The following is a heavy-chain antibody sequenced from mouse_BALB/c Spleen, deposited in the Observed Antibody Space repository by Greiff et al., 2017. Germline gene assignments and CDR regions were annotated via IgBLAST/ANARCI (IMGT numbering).Heavy chain of an antibody. Sequence: VQLQQSGAELVRPGTSVKVSCKASGYAFTNYLIEWVKQRPGQGLEWIGVINPGSGGTNYNEKFKGKATLTADKSSSTAYMQLSSLTSDDSAVYFCARRGITTASGFYFDYWGQGTTLTVSS. J-gene: IGHJ2*01. CDR1: GYAFTNYL. D-gene: IGHD1-2*01. CDR2: INPGSGGT. CDR3: ARRGITTASGFYFDY. V-gene: IGHV1-54*03.